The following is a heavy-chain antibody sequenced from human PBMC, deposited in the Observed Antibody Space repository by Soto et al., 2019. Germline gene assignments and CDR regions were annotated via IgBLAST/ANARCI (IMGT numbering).Heavy chain of an antibody. CDR2: ISYDGSNK. CDR1: GFTFSSYA. CDR3: AREFAIYGSGSYYQDNWFDP. V-gene: IGHV3-30-3*01. J-gene: IGHJ5*02. D-gene: IGHD3-10*01. Sequence: PGGSLRLSCAASGFTFSSYAMHWVRQAPGKGLEWVAVISYDGSNKYYADSVKGRFTISRDNSKNTLYLQMNSLRAEDTAVYYCAREFAIYGSGSYYQDNWFDPWGQGTLVTVSS.